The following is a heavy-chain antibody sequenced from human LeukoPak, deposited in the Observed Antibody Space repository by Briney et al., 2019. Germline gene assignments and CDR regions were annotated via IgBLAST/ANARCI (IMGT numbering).Heavy chain of an antibody. Sequence: PSETLSLTCAVCGGSFSGYYWSWIRQPPGKGLEWIGEINHSGSTNYNPSLKSRVTISVDTSKNQFSLKLSSVTAADTAVYYCARLQYDAFDIWGQGTMVTVSS. CDR2: INHSGST. J-gene: IGHJ3*02. CDR3: ARLQYDAFDI. CDR1: GGSFSGYY. V-gene: IGHV4-34*01. D-gene: IGHD4-11*01.